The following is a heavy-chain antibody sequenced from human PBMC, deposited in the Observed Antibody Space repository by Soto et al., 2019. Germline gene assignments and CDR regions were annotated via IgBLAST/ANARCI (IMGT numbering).Heavy chain of an antibody. J-gene: IGHJ3*02. CDR1: GFTFSDYY. CDR2: ISSSGSTI. D-gene: IGHD3-22*01. CDR3: ARDPARITMIVVVSNDAFDI. Sequence: PGGSLRLSCAASGFTFSDYYMSWIRQAPGKGQEWVSYISSSGSTIYYADSVKGRFTISRDNAKNSLYLQMNSLRAEDTAVYYCARDPARITMIVVVSNDAFDIWGQGTMVTVSS. V-gene: IGHV3-11*01.